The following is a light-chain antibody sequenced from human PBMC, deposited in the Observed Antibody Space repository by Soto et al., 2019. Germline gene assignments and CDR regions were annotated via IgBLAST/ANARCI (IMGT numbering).Light chain of an antibody. Sequence: QSALTQPASVSGSPGQSITISCTGTSSDVGGYDYVSWYQQLPGKAPKLLIYDVNNRPSGVSHRFSGSKSGNTASLTISGLQAEDEADYYCSSYTGSSTFVFGTGTKV. CDR2: DVN. V-gene: IGLV2-14*01. J-gene: IGLJ1*01. CDR3: SSYTGSSTFV. CDR1: SSDVGGYDY.